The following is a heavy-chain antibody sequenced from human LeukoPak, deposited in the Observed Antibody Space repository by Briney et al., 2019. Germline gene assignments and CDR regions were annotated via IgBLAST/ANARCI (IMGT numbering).Heavy chain of an antibody. CDR2: IYYSGST. D-gene: IGHD3-16*01. V-gene: IGHV4-39*01. CDR3: AKGRGFRVWDPWDN. CDR1: GGSISSSSYY. Sequence: SETLSLTCTVSGGSISSSSYYWGWIRQPPGKGLEWIGSIYYSGSTYYNPSLKSRVTISVDTSKNQFSLKLNSVTATDTAVYYCAKGRGFRVWDPWDNWGQGTLITVSS. J-gene: IGHJ4*02.